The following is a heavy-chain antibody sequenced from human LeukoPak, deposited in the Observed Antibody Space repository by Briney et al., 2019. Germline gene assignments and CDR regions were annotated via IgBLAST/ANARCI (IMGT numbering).Heavy chain of an antibody. CDR1: GGTFSGYA. V-gene: IGHV1-69*13. D-gene: IGHD3-22*01. CDR3: ARFSPPRGSSGSYFDY. CDR2: IIPIFGTA. Sequence: ASVKVSCKASGGTFSGYAISWVRQAPGQGLEWMGGIIPIFGTANYAQKFQGRVTITADESTSTAYMELSSLRSEDTAVYYCARFSPPRGSSGSYFDYWGQGTLVTVSS. J-gene: IGHJ4*02.